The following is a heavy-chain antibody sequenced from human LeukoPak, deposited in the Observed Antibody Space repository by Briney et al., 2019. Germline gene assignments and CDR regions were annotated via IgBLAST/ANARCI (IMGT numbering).Heavy chain of an antibody. V-gene: IGHV3-11*05. CDR3: ARDVVGATYFD. CDR2: ISSSSSYT. CDR1: GFTFSDYY. Sequence: GGSLRLSCAASGFTFSDYYMSWIRQAPGKGLEWVSYISSSSSYTNYADSVKGRFTISRDNSKNTLYLQMNSLRAEDTAVYYCARDVVGATYFDWGQGTLVTVSS. J-gene: IGHJ4*02. D-gene: IGHD1-26*01.